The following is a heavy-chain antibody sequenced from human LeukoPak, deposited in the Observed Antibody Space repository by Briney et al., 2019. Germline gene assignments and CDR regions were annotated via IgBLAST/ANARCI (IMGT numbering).Heavy chain of an antibody. CDR3: ARQPYSSSSRWFDY. J-gene: IGHJ4*02. CDR1: GFTFSSYS. Sequence: PGGSLRLSCAASGFTFSSYSMNWVRQAPGKGLEWVSSISSSSSYIYYADSVKGRFTISRDNAKNSLCLQMNSLRAEDTAVYYCARQPYSSSSRWFDYWGQGTLVTVSS. D-gene: IGHD6-13*01. CDR2: ISSSSSYI. V-gene: IGHV3-21*01.